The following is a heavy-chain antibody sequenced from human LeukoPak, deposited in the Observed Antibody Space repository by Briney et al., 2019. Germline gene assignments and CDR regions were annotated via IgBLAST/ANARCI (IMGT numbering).Heavy chain of an antibody. J-gene: IGHJ6*03. Sequence: GGSLRLSCAASGFTFSSYEMNSVRQAPGKGLEWVSYISSSGSTIYYADSVKGRFTISRDNAKNSLYLQMNSLRAEDTAVYYCARGSSSWGYYYYYMDVWGKGTTVTISS. CDR2: ISSSGSTI. CDR1: GFTFSSYE. CDR3: ARGSSSWGYYYYYMDV. V-gene: IGHV3-48*03. D-gene: IGHD6-13*01.